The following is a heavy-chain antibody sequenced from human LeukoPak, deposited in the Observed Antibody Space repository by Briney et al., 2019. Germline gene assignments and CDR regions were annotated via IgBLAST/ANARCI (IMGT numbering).Heavy chain of an antibody. Sequence: GGSLRLSCAASGFTFSSYGMNWVRQSPGKGLEWVAFIRYDGDNKYYADSVKGQFTISRDNSKNTLFLQINSLRTEDTAVYYCTTDLGDYGDYVRCWGQGTLVTVSS. CDR3: TTDLGDYGDYVRC. V-gene: IGHV3-30*02. J-gene: IGHJ4*02. CDR1: GFTFSSYG. D-gene: IGHD4-17*01. CDR2: IRYDGDNK.